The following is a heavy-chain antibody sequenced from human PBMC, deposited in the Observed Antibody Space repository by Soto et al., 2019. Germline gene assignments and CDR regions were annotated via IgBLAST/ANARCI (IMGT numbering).Heavy chain of an antibody. J-gene: IGHJ6*02. CDR2: INPNSGGT. D-gene: IGHD3-22*01. CDR3: DRGKMIVVVTDYGMDV. V-gene: IGHV1-2*04. CDR1: GYTFTGYY. Sequence: QVQLVQSGAEVKKPGASVKVSCKASGYTFTGYYMHWVRQAPGQGLEWMGWINPNSGGTNYAQKFQGWVTMTRDTSISTAYMELSRLRSDDTAVYYCDRGKMIVVVTDYGMDVWGQGTTVTVSS.